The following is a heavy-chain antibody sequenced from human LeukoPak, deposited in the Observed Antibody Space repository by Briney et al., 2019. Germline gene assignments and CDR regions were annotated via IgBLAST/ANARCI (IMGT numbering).Heavy chain of an antibody. CDR1: GYSISSGYY. CDR3: ASLQDYYGSGSTTV. D-gene: IGHD3-10*01. V-gene: IGHV4-38-2*02. J-gene: IGHJ4*02. CDR2: IYHSGST. Sequence: PSETLSLTCTVSGYSISSGYYWGWIRQPPEKGLEWIGSIYHSGSTYYNPSLKSRVTISVDTSKNQFSLKLSSVTAADTAVYYCASLQDYYGSGSTTVWGQGTLVTVSS.